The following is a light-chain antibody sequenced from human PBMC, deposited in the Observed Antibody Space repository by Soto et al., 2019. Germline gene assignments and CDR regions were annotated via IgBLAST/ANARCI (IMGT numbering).Light chain of an antibody. V-gene: IGLV1-44*01. CDR3: AAWDDSLSGRGV. CDR2: SNN. J-gene: IGLJ3*02. CDR1: SSNIGSNT. Sequence: QSVLTQPPSASGTPGQRVTISCSGSSSNIGSNTVNWYQQLPGTAPKLLIYSNNQRPSGVPDRFSDSKSGTSASLAISGLQSEDEADYYCAAWDDSLSGRGVFGGGTQLTVL.